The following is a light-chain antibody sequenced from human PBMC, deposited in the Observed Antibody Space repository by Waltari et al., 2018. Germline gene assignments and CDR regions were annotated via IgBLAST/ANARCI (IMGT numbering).Light chain of an antibody. V-gene: IGLV2-8*01. CDR3: SSYGGRNNLL. Sequence: QSALTQPPSASGSPGQSVTISCTGTSSDIGGFNYVSWYQQNPGQAPKLLIYEVNKPPSGIPDRFSGSKSGNTASLTVSGLQAEDEAEYYCSSYGGRNNLLFGEGTKLTVL. CDR1: SSDIGGFNY. CDR2: EVN. J-gene: IGLJ3*02.